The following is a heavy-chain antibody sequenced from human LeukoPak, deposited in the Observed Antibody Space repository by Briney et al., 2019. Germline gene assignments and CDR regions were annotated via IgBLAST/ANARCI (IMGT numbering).Heavy chain of an antibody. J-gene: IGHJ6*02. D-gene: IGHD3-16*01. V-gene: IGHV3-7*03. CDR1: GFTFSSYW. Sequence: PGGSLRLSCAASGFTFSSYWMHWVRQAPGKGLEWVASINHNGNVNYYVDPVKGRFTISRDNAKNSLYLQMSNLRAEDTAVYFCARGGGLDVWGQGATVTVSS. CDR3: ARGGGLDV. CDR2: INHNGNVN.